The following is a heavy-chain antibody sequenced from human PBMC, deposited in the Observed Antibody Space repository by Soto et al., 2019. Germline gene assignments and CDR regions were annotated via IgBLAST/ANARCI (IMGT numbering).Heavy chain of an antibody. D-gene: IGHD3-22*01. Sequence: QVQLVQSGAEVKKPGSSVKVSCKASGGTFSSYAISWVRQAPGQGLEWMGGIIPIFGTANYAQKFQGRVTITADESTSTADMELSSLRSEDTAVYYCARPSVGSGYYLFDYWGQGTLVTVSS. CDR1: GGTFSSYA. V-gene: IGHV1-69*12. J-gene: IGHJ4*02. CDR3: ARPSVGSGYYLFDY. CDR2: IIPIFGTA.